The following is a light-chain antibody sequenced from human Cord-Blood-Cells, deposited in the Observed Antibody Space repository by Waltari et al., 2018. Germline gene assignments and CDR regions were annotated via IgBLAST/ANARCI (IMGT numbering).Light chain of an antibody. J-gene: IGKJ1*01. V-gene: IGKV3-20*01. Sequence: NVLTQSPGTLSLSPGERATISCRASQSVSSSYLAWYQQKPGQAPRLLIYGASSRATGIPDRFSGSGSGTDFTLTISRLEPEDFAVYYCQQYGSSPTFDQGTKVEIK. CDR3: QQYGSSPT. CDR1: QSVSSSY. CDR2: GAS.